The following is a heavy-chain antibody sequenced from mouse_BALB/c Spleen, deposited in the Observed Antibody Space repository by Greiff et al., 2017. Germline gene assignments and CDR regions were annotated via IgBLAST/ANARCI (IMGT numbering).Heavy chain of an antibody. CDR2: ISYDGSN. J-gene: IGHJ3*01. D-gene: IGHD3-1*01. Sequence: DVQLQESGPGLVKPSQSLSLTCSVTGYSITSGYYWNWIRQFPGNKLEWMGYISYDGSNNYNPSLKNRISITRDTSKNQFFLKLNSVTTEDTATYYCARGAARAPFAYWGQGTLVTVSA. V-gene: IGHV3-6*02. CDR3: ARGAARAPFAY. CDR1: GYSITSGYY.